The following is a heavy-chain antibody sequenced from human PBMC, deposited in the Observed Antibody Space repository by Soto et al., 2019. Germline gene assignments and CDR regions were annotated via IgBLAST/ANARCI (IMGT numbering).Heavy chain of an antibody. D-gene: IGHD3-10*01. J-gene: IGHJ4*02. CDR2: IGTPGDT. V-gene: IGHV3-13*04. CDR3: ARARGGEWFGEQLS. Sequence: PGGSLRLSCAASGFTFSDYDMHWVRQATGKSLEWVSAIGTPGDTYYTGSVKGRFTISRENAKNSLYLQMNSLRPGDTAVYYCARARGGEWFGEQLSWGQGVLVTVSS. CDR1: GFTFSDYD.